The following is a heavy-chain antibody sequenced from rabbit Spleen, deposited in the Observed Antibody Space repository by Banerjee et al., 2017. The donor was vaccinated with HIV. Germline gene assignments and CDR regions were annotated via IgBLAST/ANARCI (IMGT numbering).Heavy chain of an antibody. CDR2: INIVTGKS. V-gene: IGHV1S45*01. D-gene: IGHD5-1*01. J-gene: IGHJ4*01. Sequence: QEQLVESGGGLVTIGGSLKLSCKDSGVCLNDKDVMCWVSQAPGKGLEWIACINIVTGKSVYASWAKGRFIMSRTSSSTVTLQMTSLPAFDTAPYFCARDLVAFLGWNFNFWGPGTLVTVS. CDR1: GVCLNDKDV. CDR3: ARDLVAFLGWNFNF.